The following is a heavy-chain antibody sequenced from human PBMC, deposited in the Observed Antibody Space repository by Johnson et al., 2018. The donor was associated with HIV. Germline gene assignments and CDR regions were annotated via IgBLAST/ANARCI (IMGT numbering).Heavy chain of an antibody. J-gene: IGHJ3*02. CDR3: ASWGVGSSWNHDAFDI. CDR2: IKRKTDGGTT. Sequence: VESGGGLVKPGGSLRLSCAASGLTFTNAWMNWVRQAPGKGLEWAGRIKRKTDGGTTDYAAPVKGRFTISRDDSKNTLYLQMNSLKTEDTAVYYCASWGVGSSWNHDAFDIWGQGTMVTVSS. V-gene: IGHV3-15*01. D-gene: IGHD6-13*01. CDR1: GLTFTNAW.